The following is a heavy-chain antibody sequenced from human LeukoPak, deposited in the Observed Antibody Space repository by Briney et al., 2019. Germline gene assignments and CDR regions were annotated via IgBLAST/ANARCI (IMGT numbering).Heavy chain of an antibody. Sequence: WASVKVSCKASGYTFTGYYMHWVRQAPGQGLEWMGWISAYNGNTNYAQKLQGRVTMTTDTSTSTAYMELRSLRSDDTAVYYCARPTSERVFDYWGQGTLVTVSS. CDR2: ISAYNGNT. J-gene: IGHJ4*02. V-gene: IGHV1-18*04. CDR1: GYTFTGYY. CDR3: ARPTSERVFDY. D-gene: IGHD1-1*01.